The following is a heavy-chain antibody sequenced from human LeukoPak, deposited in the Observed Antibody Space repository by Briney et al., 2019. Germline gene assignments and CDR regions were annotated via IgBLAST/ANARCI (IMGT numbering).Heavy chain of an antibody. V-gene: IGHV3-30*04. CDR2: ISYHGSNK. CDR3: ARDWHAFDI. CDR1: GFTFSSYA. Sequence: PGGSLRLSCAASGFTFSSYAMDWVRQAPGKGLEWVAVISYHGSNKYYADSVKGRFTISRDNSKNTLYLQMNSLRAEDTAVYYCARDWHAFDIWGQGTMVTVSS. J-gene: IGHJ3*02.